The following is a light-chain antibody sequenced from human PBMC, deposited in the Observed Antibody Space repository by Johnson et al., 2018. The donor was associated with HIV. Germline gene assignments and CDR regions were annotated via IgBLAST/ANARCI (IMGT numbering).Light chain of an antibody. V-gene: IGLV1-51*01. CDR2: DNN. CDR3: GTWDSGLSAGV. Sequence: QFVLTQPPSVSAAPGQTVTISCSGSSSNVGSSFVSWYRQVPGTAPKLLIYDNNKRPSGIPDRFSGSKSGTSATLDISGLQTGDEADYYCGTWDSGLSAGVFGTGTKVTVL. J-gene: IGLJ1*01. CDR1: SSNVGSSF.